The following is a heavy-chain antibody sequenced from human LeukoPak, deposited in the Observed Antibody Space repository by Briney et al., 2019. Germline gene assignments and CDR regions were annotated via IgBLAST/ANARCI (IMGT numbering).Heavy chain of an antibody. J-gene: IGHJ3*02. Sequence: ASVKVSCKASGYTFTGYYMHWVRQAPGQGLEWMGWINPNSGGTNYAQKFQGRVTMTRDTSISTAYMELSRLRSDDTAVYYCARRYCSSTSCSRAFDIWGQGTMDTVSS. V-gene: IGHV1-2*02. CDR1: GYTFTGYY. D-gene: IGHD2-2*01. CDR3: ARRYCSSTSCSRAFDI. CDR2: INPNSGGT.